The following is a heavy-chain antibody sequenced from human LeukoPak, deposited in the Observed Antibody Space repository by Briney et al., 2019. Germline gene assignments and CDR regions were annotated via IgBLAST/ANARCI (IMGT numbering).Heavy chain of an antibody. Sequence: PGGSLRLSCAASGFTFSSYWMSWVRQAPGKGLEWVSYISSSGSTIYYADSVKGRFTISRDNAKNSLYLQMNSLRAEDTAVYYCARDYCSSTSCYSGAFDYWGQGTLVTVSS. D-gene: IGHD2-2*02. V-gene: IGHV3-48*04. CDR2: ISSSGSTI. CDR3: ARDYCSSTSCYSGAFDY. J-gene: IGHJ4*02. CDR1: GFTFSSYW.